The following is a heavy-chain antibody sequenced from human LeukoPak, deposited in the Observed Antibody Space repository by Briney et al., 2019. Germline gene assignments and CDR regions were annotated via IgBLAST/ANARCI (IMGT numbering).Heavy chain of an antibody. CDR3: ARRDGYNKEFDY. J-gene: IGHJ4*02. Sequence: SETLSLTCTVSGGSISSSSDYCGWVRQPPGEGRGWIGTINYSGSTYYNPSLRSRVNISVDTSKNQFSLRLSSVTAADTAVFYCARRDGYNKEFDYWGQGTLVTVSS. V-gene: IGHV4-39*01. D-gene: IGHD5-24*01. CDR2: INYSGST. CDR1: GGSISSSSDY.